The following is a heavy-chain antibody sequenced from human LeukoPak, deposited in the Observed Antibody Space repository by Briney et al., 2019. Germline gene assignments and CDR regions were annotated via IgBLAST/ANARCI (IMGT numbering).Heavy chain of an antibody. V-gene: IGHV3-74*01. Sequence: GGSLRLSCAASGFIFSNYWMHWVRQAPGKGLVWVSLIHSDGGTTNYADSVKGRFTISRDNAKNTLYLQMNSLRVEDTAVYYCARDTYSIAEWGQGTQVTVSS. CDR2: IHSDGGTT. J-gene: IGHJ4*02. CDR3: ARDTYSIAE. CDR1: GFIFSNYW. D-gene: IGHD1-26*01.